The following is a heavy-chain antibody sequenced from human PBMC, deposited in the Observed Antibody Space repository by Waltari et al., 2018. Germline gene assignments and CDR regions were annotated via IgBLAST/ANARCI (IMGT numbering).Heavy chain of an antibody. J-gene: IGHJ2*01. CDR1: GGSISSYY. CDR3: ARVIPASVLLWFGELSVPVGFGGQHWYFDL. V-gene: IGHV4-59*01. CDR2: IYYSGST. Sequence: QVQLQESGPGLVKPSETLSLTCTVSGGSISSYYWSWIRQSPGKGLEWIGYIYYSGSTNYNPSLKSRVTISVDTSKNQFSLKLSSVTAADTAVYYCARVIPASVLLWFGELSVPVGFGGQHWYFDLWGRGTLVTVSS. D-gene: IGHD3-10*01.